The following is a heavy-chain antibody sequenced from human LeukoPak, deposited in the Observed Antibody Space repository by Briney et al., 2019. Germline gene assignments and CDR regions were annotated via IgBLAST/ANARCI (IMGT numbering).Heavy chain of an antibody. CDR3: AYCSSTSCYYYYYMDV. J-gene: IGHJ6*03. CDR1: GFTVSSNY. Sequence: PGGSLRLSCAASGFTVSSNYMSWVRQAPGKGLEWVSVIYSGGSTYYADSVKGRLTISRDNSKNTLYLQMNSLRAEDTAVYYCAYCSSTSCYYYYYMDVWGKGTTVTVSS. V-gene: IGHV3-53*05. D-gene: IGHD2-2*01. CDR2: IYSGGST.